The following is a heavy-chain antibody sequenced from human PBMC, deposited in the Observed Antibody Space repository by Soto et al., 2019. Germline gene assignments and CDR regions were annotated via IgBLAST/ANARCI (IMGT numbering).Heavy chain of an antibody. CDR2: ISSSSSYI. CDR1: GFTFSSYS. V-gene: IGHV3-21*01. CDR3: AIPVLAARQP. D-gene: IGHD6-6*01. J-gene: IGHJ5*02. Sequence: GGSLRLSCAASGFTFSSYSMYWVRQAPGKGLEWVSSISSSSSYIYYADSVKGRFTISRDNAKNSLYLQMNSLRAEDTAVYYCAIPVLAARQPWGQGTLVTVSS.